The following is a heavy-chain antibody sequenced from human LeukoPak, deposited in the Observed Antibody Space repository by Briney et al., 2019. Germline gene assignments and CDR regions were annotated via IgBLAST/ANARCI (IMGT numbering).Heavy chain of an antibody. V-gene: IGHV3-43*02. Sequence: GGSLRLSCAASGFNFDNYAIHWVRQAPGKGLEWVSLISAHGRDTYYADSVKGRFTISRDNNKNSLYLQMRSLRTEDTALYYCVKDSGWQLLRVEYFQHWGQGTLVTVSS. J-gene: IGHJ1*01. CDR3: VKDSGWQLLRVEYFQH. CDR2: ISAHGRDT. D-gene: IGHD2-15*01. CDR1: GFNFDNYA.